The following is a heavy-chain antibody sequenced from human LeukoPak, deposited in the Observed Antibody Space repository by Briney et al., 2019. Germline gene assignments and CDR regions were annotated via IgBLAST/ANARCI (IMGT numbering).Heavy chain of an antibody. Sequence: PSETLSLTCTVSGGSISSYYWNWIRQPPGKGLEWIGYIYYSGSTNYNPSLKSRVTISVDTSKNQFSLKLSSVTAADTAVYYCARDSSGWYPYNWFDPWGQGTLVTVSS. V-gene: IGHV4-59*12. CDR3: ARDSSGWYPYNWFDP. D-gene: IGHD6-19*01. CDR1: GGSISSYY. J-gene: IGHJ5*02. CDR2: IYYSGST.